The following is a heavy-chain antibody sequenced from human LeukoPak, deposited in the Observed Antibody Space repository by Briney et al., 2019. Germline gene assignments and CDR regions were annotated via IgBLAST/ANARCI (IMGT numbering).Heavy chain of an antibody. D-gene: IGHD6-13*01. CDR3: AKARQQLVPFDY. CDR2: ISSSSIYR. CDR1: GFTFSSYS. J-gene: IGHJ4*02. Sequence: GGSLRLSCAASGFTFSSYSVNWVRQAPGKGLEWVSSISSSSIYRYYADSVKGRFTISRDNSKNTLYLQMNSLRAEDTAVYYCAKARQQLVPFDYWGQGTLVTVSS. V-gene: IGHV3-21*04.